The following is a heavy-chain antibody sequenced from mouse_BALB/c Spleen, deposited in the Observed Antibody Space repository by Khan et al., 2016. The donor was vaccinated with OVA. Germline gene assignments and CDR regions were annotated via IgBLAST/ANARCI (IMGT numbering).Heavy chain of an antibody. CDR3: ARGGLGLRAYAMDY. D-gene: IGHD3-1*01. J-gene: IGHJ4*01. V-gene: IGHV1S135*01. CDR1: GYSFTSYY. Sequence: MQLEESGSELMKPGASVKISCKASGYSFTSYYIHWVKQSHGKSLEWIGYIDPFNGGTSYNQKFKGKATLTLDKSSSTAYMHLSSLTSEDSAVYYCARGGLGLRAYAMDYWGQGTSVTVSS. CDR2: IDPFNGGT.